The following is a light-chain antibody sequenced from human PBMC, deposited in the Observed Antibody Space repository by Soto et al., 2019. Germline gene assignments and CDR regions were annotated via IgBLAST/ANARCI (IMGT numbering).Light chain of an antibody. CDR3: NSPRSSGTRV. V-gene: IGLV2-14*01. CDR2: EVS. Sequence: SGLTQLASVSGSPGRSITSSCTGTSSDVGGYKHVSWYQHHPGKAPKLMIYEVSNRPSGVSNRFSGSKSGYTASLTISGLQAEDEADYYCNSPRSSGTRVFGTGTKVTV. CDR1: SSDVGGYKH. J-gene: IGLJ1*01.